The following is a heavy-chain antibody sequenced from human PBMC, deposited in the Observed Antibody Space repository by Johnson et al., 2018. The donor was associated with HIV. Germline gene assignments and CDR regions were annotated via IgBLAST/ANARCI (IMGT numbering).Heavy chain of an antibody. CDR2: IWYDGSNK. D-gene: IGHD1-26*01. V-gene: IGHV3-33*06. Sequence: QVQLVESGGGVVQSGRSLRLSCAASGFSFSDYGMHWVRQAPGKGLEWVAVIWYDGSNKYYVDSVKGRFTISRDNSKNTMYLQMNSLRAEDTAVYYCAKDIGGATDAFDIWGQGTMVTVSS. CDR3: AKDIGGATDAFDI. CDR1: GFSFSDYG. J-gene: IGHJ3*02.